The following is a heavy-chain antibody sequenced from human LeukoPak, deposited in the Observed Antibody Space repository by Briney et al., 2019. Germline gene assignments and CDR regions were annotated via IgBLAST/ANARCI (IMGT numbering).Heavy chain of an antibody. Sequence: ASVKVSCEASGYTFIDYYMHWVRQAPGQGLEWMGVINPRGGSTTYAQKFQGRVTLTRDTSTRTLYMELSSLRSDDTVVYYCARKMTGYSYYFDYWGQGTLVTVAS. D-gene: IGHD2-15*01. CDR2: INPRGGST. J-gene: IGHJ4*02. CDR3: ARKMTGYSYYFDY. CDR1: GYTFIDYY. V-gene: IGHV1-46*01.